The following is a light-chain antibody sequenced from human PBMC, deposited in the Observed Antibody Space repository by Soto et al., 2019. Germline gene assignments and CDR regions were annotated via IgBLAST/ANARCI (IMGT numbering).Light chain of an antibody. CDR2: WAS. V-gene: IGKV4-1*01. J-gene: IGKJ1*01. Sequence: DIVMTQSPDSLAVSLGERATIKCKSSQSVLYSSNNKNYLAWYQQKPGQPPKLLIYWASTRESGVPDRFSGSGSGTDFTLTISSLQAEDVAVYYCQQYYSTPQTF. CDR1: QSVLYSSNNKNY. CDR3: QQYYSTPQT.